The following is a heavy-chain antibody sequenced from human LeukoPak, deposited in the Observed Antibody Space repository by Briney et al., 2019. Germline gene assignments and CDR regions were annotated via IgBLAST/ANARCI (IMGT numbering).Heavy chain of an antibody. CDR3: ARDLRGVLLWFGESPALGDDAFDI. CDR2: ISAYNGNT. Sequence: ASVKVSCKASGYTFTSYGISWVRQAPGQGLEWMGWISAYNGNTNYAQKLQGRVTMTTDTSTSTAYMELRSLRSDDTAVYYCARDLRGVLLWFGESPALGDDAFDIWGQGTMVTVSS. CDR1: GYTFTSYG. J-gene: IGHJ3*02. V-gene: IGHV1-18*01. D-gene: IGHD3-10*01.